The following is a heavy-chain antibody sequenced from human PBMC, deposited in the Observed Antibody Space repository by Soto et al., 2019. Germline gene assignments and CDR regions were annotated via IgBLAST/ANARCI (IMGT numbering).Heavy chain of an antibody. D-gene: IGHD2-15*01. Sequence: EVQLLESGGGLVQPGGSLRLSCAASGFTFSSYAMSWVRQAPGKGLEWVSAISGSGGSTYYADSVKGRFTISRDNSQNTLYLQMNSLRAEDTAVYYCAKGTGYCSGGSCYSYDYWGQGTLVTVSS. CDR3: AKGTGYCSGGSCYSYDY. CDR1: GFTFSSYA. V-gene: IGHV3-23*01. J-gene: IGHJ4*02. CDR2: ISGSGGST.